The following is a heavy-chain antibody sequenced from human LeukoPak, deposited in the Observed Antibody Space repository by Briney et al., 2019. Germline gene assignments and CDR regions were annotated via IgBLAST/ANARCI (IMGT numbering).Heavy chain of an antibody. J-gene: IGHJ5*02. D-gene: IGHD3-3*01. CDR1: GFTFSSYA. V-gene: IGHV3-23*01. Sequence: PGGSLRLSCAASGFTFSSYAMSWVRQAPGKGLEWVSAISGSDGSTYYADSVKGRFTISRDNSKNTLYLQMNSLRAEDTAVYYCATERFLEWLNWFDPWGQGTLVTASS. CDR2: ISGSDGST. CDR3: ATERFLEWLNWFDP.